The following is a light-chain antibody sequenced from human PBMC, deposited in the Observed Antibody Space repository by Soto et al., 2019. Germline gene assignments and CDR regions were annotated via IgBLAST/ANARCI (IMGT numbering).Light chain of an antibody. V-gene: IGKV1-5*03. Sequence: VHMTHSPSTLSASVLDRVTITCLSSQNIDNWLAWYQQKPRKAPKLLIYKASSLESGVPSRFSGSGSGTEFTLTISSLEPDDFATYHCQQYNSYSAPSFGQGTKVDIK. CDR2: KAS. J-gene: IGKJ1*01. CDR3: QQYNSYSAPS. CDR1: QNIDNW.